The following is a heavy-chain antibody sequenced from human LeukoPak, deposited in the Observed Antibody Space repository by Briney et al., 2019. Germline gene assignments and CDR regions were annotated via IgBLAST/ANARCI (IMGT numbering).Heavy chain of an antibody. CDR2: IIPIFGIA. D-gene: IGHD2-2*01. CDR1: GGTFSSYA. Sequence: SVKVSFKASGGTFSSYAISWVRQAPGQGLEWMGGIIPIFGIANYAQKFQGRGTITAEKSKSTDYMELRSLRSEDTAVYYCARDFVYQDIVVVPAAMCWFDPWGQGTLVTVSS. V-gene: IGHV1-69*10. CDR3: ARDFVYQDIVVVPAAMCWFDP. J-gene: IGHJ5*02.